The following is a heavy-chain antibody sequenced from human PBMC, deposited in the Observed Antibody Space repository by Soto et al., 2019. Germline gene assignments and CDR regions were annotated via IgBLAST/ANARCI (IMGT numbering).Heavy chain of an antibody. CDR2: IIPSYNTL. D-gene: IGHD6-13*01. J-gene: IGHJ4*02. CDR1: EGTFNSYA. CDR3: ASGASRWYPYFLDS. V-gene: IGHV1-69*01. Sequence: QAQVVQSGAEVRKPGSSVKLSCKASEGTFNSYAIAWVRQAPGQGLEWMGGIIPSYNTLNYAQKFQDRVTITADDSTNTVYMELSSLRSDDTAVYFCASGASRWYPYFLDSWAQGTLVTVSS.